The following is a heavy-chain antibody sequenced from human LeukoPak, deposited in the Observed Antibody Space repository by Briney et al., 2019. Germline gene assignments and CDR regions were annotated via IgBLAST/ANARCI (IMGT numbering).Heavy chain of an antibody. D-gene: IGHD6-6*01. V-gene: IGHV4-38-2*01. CDR2: IYHSGST. CDR3: ARRVAARLEDTLDP. CDR1: GYSISSGYY. J-gene: IGHJ5*02. Sequence: TETLSLTCAVSGYSISSGYYWGWIRQPPGKGLEWIGSIYHSGSTYYNPSLKSRVTISVDTSKNQFSLKQSSVTAADTAVYYCARRVAARLEDTLDPWGQGTLVTVSS.